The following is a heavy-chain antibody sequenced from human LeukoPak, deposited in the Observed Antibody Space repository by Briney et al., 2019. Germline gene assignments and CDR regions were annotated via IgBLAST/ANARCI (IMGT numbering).Heavy chain of an antibody. CDR3: ARAVGYSYGFDY. CDR2: IYSGGST. Sequence: GGSLRLSCAASGFTVSSNYMSWVRQAPGKGLEWVSVIYSGGSTYNADSVKGRFTISRDNSKNTLYLQMNSLRAEDTAVYYCARAVGYSYGFDYWGQGTLVTVSS. CDR1: GFTVSSNY. V-gene: IGHV3-66*01. J-gene: IGHJ4*02. D-gene: IGHD5-18*01.